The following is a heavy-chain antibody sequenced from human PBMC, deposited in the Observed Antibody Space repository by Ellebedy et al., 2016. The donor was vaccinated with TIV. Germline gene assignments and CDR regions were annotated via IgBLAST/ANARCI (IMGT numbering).Heavy chain of an antibody. V-gene: IGHV3-33*08. CDR3: ARGELAYCGGDCSSFFDY. CDR1: GFTFSSYY. CDR2: IWFDGSYK. J-gene: IGHJ4*02. D-gene: IGHD2-21*02. Sequence: GESLKISCAASGFTFSSYYIHWVRQAPGKGLEWVAVIWFDGSYKYYADSVQDRFSISRDNSKNTLYLEMNSLRAEDTAVYYCARGELAYCGGDCSSFFDYWGQGTLVTVSS.